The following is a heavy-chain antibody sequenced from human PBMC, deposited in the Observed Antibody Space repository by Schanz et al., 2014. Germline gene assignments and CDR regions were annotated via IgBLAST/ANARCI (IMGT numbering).Heavy chain of an antibody. CDR2: ISGNGGTT. D-gene: IGHD3-10*01. Sequence: EVQLVGSGGGLVKPGGSLRLSCEASEFTFSSYKMNWVRQAPGKGLGWVSGISGNGGTTYYADSVKGRFTISRDNSKNTLYLQMNSLRAEDTTVYFCARGNYRRKISFDYWGRGTLVTVSS. V-gene: IGHV3-23*04. J-gene: IGHJ4*02. CDR1: EFTFSSYK. CDR3: ARGNYRRKISFDY.